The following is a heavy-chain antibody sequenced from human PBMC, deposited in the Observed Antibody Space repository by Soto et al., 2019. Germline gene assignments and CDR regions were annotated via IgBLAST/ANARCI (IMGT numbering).Heavy chain of an antibody. CDR3: AREMDTAMVNYFDY. CDR2: IWYDGSNK. CDR1: GFTFSSYG. J-gene: IGHJ4*02. D-gene: IGHD5-18*01. Sequence: GGSLRLSCAASGFTFSSYGMHWVRQAPGKGLEWVAVIWYDGSNKYYADSVKGRFTISRDNSKNTLYLQMNSLRAEDTAVYYCAREMDTAMVNYFDYWGQGTLVTVSS. V-gene: IGHV3-33*01.